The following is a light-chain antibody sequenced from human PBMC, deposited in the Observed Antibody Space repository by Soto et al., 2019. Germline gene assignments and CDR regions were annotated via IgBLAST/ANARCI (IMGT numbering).Light chain of an antibody. J-gene: IGKJ1*01. V-gene: IGKV1-5*01. Sequence: DIQMTQSPSTLSASVGDRVTITCRASQSISSWLAWYQQKPGKAPKLLIYDASFLEVGVPSRFSGSESGTEFTLTISSLQPDDFATYYCQQYNSYSSFGQGTKVDLK. CDR1: QSISSW. CDR2: DAS. CDR3: QQYNSYSS.